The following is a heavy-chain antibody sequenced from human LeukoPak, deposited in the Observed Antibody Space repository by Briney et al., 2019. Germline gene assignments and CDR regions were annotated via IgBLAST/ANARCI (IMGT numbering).Heavy chain of an antibody. J-gene: IGHJ5*02. V-gene: IGHV4-30-4*08. CDR3: ARARAATGDNWFDP. D-gene: IGHD2-15*01. CDR2: IYYSGST. CDR1: GFTVSSNY. Sequence: LRLSCAASGFTVSSNYMSWIRQPPGKGLEWIGYIYYSGSTYYNPSLKSRVTISVDTSKNQFSLKLSSVTAADTAVYYCARARAATGDNWFDPWGQGTLVTVSS.